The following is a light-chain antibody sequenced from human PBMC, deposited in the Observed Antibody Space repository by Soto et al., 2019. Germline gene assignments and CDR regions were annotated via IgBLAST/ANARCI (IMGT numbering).Light chain of an antibody. V-gene: IGLV2-14*03. Sequence: QSALTQPASVSGFPGQSITISCIGTSSDIGGYNYVSWYQQHPGNAPKLMVFDVSDRPSGVSNRFSGSKSGNTASLTISGLQAEDEADYYCSSYTTSSFYVFGTGTKVTVL. J-gene: IGLJ1*01. CDR1: SSDIGGYNY. CDR2: DVS. CDR3: SSYTTSSFYV.